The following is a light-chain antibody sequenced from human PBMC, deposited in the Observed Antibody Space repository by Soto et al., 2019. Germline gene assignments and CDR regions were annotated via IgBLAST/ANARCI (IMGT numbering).Light chain of an antibody. CDR2: SAS. CDR3: QQSFSVPIT. V-gene: IGKV1-39*01. CDR1: QSIACY. Sequence: DIQMTQSPSSLSASVGDRVTITCRASQSIACYLSWYQQRPGKAPKFLSYSASSLQRGVPSRFSGSGSGTDFSLTINGLQPEDFATYFCQQSFSVPITCGQGTRLEIK. J-gene: IGKJ5*01.